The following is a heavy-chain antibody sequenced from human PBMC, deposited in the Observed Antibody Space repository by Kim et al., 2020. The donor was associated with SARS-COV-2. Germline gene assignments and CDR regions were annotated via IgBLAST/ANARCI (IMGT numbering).Heavy chain of an antibody. V-gene: IGHV4-59*13. D-gene: IGHD6-13*01. CDR3: ARGRSSYY. CDR1: GASISTYY. J-gene: IGHJ4*02. Sequence: SETLSLTCTVSGASISTYYWSWIRQPPGKGLEWIGYIYYSGTTNYNPSLKSRVTISVDTSKNQFSLKLSSVTPADTAVYYCARGRSSYYWGQGTLVTVSS. CDR2: IYYSGTT.